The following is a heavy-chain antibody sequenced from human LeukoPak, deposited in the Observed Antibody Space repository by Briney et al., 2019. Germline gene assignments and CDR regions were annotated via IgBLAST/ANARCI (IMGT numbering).Heavy chain of an antibody. CDR2: IIPIFGTA. V-gene: IGHV1-69*05. Sequence: SVKVSCKASGGTFSSYAISWVRQAPGQGLEWMGGIIPIFGTANYAQKLQGRVTMTTDTSTSTAYMELRSLRSDDTAVYYCARDRRSSWNVNFDYWGQGTLVTVSS. CDR1: GGTFSSYA. D-gene: IGHD6-13*01. CDR3: ARDRRSSWNVNFDY. J-gene: IGHJ4*02.